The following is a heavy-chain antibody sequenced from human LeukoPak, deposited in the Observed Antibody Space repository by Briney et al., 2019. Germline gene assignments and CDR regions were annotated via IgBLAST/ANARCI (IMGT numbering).Heavy chain of an antibody. CDR2: ISASGGNT. Sequence: GGSLRLSCAASGFTFSNYAMTWVRQAPEKGLEWVSDISASGGNTYYADSVKGRFTISRDNSKNTLYLQMNRVRAEDTAVYYCAKDRYCASGSPTRQYCGMDGWGQGTTVTVSS. CDR1: GFTFSNYA. D-gene: IGHD3-10*01. CDR3: AKDRYCASGSPTRQYCGMDG. J-gene: IGHJ6*02. V-gene: IGHV3-23*01.